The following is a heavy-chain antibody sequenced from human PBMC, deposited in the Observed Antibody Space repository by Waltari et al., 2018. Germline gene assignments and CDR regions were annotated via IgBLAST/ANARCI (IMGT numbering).Heavy chain of an antibody. CDR3: ATANILGIGTFDY. D-gene: IGHD1-1*01. J-gene: IGHJ4*02. V-gene: IGHV1-2*06. Sequence: QVKLVQSGAEVKKPGASVRVSCKASGFTFTKYYIHWVRQAPGQGLEWRGRSNPKSVDANYTQPFQGRVIMTSDTSINTAYLEVTGLTSDDTAIFYCATANILGIGTFDYWGQGTLVSVSS. CDR2: SNPKSVDA. CDR1: GFTFTKYY.